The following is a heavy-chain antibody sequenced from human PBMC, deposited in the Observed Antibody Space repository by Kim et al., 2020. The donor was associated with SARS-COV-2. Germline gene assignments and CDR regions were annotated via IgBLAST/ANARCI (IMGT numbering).Heavy chain of an antibody. CDR3: ARIIYDAFDI. D-gene: IGHD3-10*01. CDR2: TI. J-gene: IGHJ3*02. V-gene: IGHV3-48*02. Sequence: TISYADSGKGRFTISRDNAKNSLYLQMNSLRDEDTAVYYCARIIYDAFDIWGQGTMVTVSS.